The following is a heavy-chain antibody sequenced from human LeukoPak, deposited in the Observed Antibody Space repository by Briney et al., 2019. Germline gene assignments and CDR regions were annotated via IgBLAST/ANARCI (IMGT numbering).Heavy chain of an antibody. D-gene: IGHD3-16*02. V-gene: IGHV3-11*01. Sequence: GGSLRLSCAASEFTFSDYYMSWIRQAPGKGLEWVSYISSSGSTIYYADSVKCRFTISRDNAKNSLYLQMNSLRAEDTAVYYCVRDYRACFDYWGQGTLVTVSS. CDR2: ISSSGSTI. J-gene: IGHJ4*02. CDR3: VRDYRACFDY. CDR1: EFTFSDYY.